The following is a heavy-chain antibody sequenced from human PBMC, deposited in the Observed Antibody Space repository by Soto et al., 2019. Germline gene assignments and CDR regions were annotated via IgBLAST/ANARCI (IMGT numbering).Heavy chain of an antibody. V-gene: IGHV3-7*01. Sequence: GGSLRLSCAASGFTFSSYWMSWVRQAPGKGLEWVANIKQDGSEKYYVDSVKGRFTISRDNAKNSLYLQMNSLRAEDTAVYYCARGRWCSTRCHNFDYWGQGTLVTVSS. CDR1: GFTFSSYW. CDR3: ARGRWCSTRCHNFDY. J-gene: IGHJ4*02. D-gene: IGHD2-2*01. CDR2: IKQDGSEK.